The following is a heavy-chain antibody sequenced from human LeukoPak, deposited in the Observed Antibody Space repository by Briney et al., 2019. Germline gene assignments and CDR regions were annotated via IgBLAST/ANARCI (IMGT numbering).Heavy chain of an antibody. CDR3: ARESPVAAVGRSWFDP. Sequence: GGSLRLSSAASGFTFSSYAMSWVRQAPGKGLEWVSTISGGGVTTYYADSVKGRLTISRDNSKNTVSLQMNSLRDDDTAVYFCARESPVAAVGRSWFDPWGQGTLVTVSS. V-gene: IGHV3-23*01. CDR1: GFTFSSYA. CDR2: ISGGGVTT. J-gene: IGHJ5*02. D-gene: IGHD6-13*01.